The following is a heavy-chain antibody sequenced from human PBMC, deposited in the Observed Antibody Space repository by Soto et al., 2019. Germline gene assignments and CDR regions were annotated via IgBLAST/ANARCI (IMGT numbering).Heavy chain of an antibody. Sequence: GGSLRLSCAASGFTFSSSWMHWACQAPEKGLEWVADIKCDGSEKYYVDSVKGRLTISRDNAKNSLYLQVSSLRAEDMTVYYCVRGYCSGGSCATSCHNWFDPWGQGTLVTVSS. V-gene: IGHV3-7*03. D-gene: IGHD2-15*01. CDR1: GFTFSSSW. CDR3: VRGYCSGGSCATSCHNWFDP. CDR2: IKCDGSEK. J-gene: IGHJ5*02.